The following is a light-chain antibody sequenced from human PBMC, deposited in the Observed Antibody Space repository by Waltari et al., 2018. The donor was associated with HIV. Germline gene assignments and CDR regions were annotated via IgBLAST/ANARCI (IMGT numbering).Light chain of an antibody. Sequence: EFVLTQSPATLSFSPGDRVTLSCRASQSVRNYLAWYQQRPGQAPRLLIYDASNRATGIPARFSGSGSGTDFTLTISSLEPEDFAVYYCQQRSSWPLLTFGGGTKVEMK. J-gene: IGKJ4*01. CDR1: QSVRNY. V-gene: IGKV3-11*01. CDR2: DAS. CDR3: QQRSSWPLLT.